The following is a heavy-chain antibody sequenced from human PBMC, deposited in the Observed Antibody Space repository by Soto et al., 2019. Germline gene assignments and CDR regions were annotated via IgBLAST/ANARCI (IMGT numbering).Heavy chain of an antibody. CDR3: AGPHYSDGLGT. D-gene: IGHD4-4*01. Sequence: GASVKVSCKASGYTFTTYDMHWVRQVHGQGLEWMGWHNGYNGQTDYSQKFQGRVTITRDTSTNTAYLELRSLTSEDTAVYYCAGPHYSDGLGTWGQGTLVTVSS. V-gene: IGHV1-3*01. J-gene: IGHJ5*02. CDR1: GYTFTTYD. CDR2: HNGYNGQT.